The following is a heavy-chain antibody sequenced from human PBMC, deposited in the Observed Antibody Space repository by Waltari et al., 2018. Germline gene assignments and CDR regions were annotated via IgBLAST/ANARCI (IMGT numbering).Heavy chain of an antibody. V-gene: IGHV1-69-2*01. Sequence: EVQLVQSGAEVKKPGATVTISSKASGYTFTDYYMHWVQQAPGKGLEWMGRVDPEDGETIYAEKFQRGFTLTADTSTDTAYMELSSLSAEDTAVCYCATGSYCSSSAFDYWGQGTLLTVSS. J-gene: IGHJ4*02. CDR1: GYTFTDYY. CDR3: ATGSYCSSSAFDY. CDR2: VDPEDGET. D-gene: IGHD6-6*01.